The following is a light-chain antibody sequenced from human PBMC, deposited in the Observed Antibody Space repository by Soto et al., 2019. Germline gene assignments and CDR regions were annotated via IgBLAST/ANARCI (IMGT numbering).Light chain of an antibody. CDR1: QSLRHSNGYNY. CDR2: LGS. CDR3: MQALQTWT. Sequence: DIVMTQSPLSLPVTPGEPASISCRSSQSLRHSNGYNYLDWYLQKPGQSPHLLIYLGSNRASGVPDRFSGSGSGTDFTLKISRVEAGDFGVYYCMQALQTWTFGQGTKVEIK. J-gene: IGKJ1*01. V-gene: IGKV2-28*01.